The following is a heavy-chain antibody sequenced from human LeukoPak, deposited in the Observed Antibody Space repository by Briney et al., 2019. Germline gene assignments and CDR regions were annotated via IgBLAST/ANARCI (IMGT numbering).Heavy chain of an antibody. Sequence: SETLSLTCTASGGSISSSSYYWGWIRQPPGKGLEWIGSIYYSGSTYYNPSLKSRVTISVDTSKNQFSLKLGSVTAADTAVYYCARHGLSSGSYDYWGQGTLVTVSS. V-gene: IGHV4-39*01. J-gene: IGHJ4*02. CDR3: ARHGLSSGSYDY. CDR2: IYYSGST. CDR1: GGSISSSSYY. D-gene: IGHD3-10*01.